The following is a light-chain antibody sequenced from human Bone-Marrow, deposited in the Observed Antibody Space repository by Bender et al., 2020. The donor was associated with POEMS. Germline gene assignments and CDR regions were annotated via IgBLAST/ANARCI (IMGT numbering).Light chain of an antibody. V-gene: IGLV2-14*03. CDR2: EVT. J-gene: IGLJ3*02. Sequence: QSALTQPQSVSASPGQSVTISCTGGRNDIGSYNYVSWYQQYPVKAPKVIIFEVTNRPSGNSDRFSGSKSGSTASLTISVLEPEDEADYYCSSYTGSSTQVFGGETKVTVL. CDR1: RNDIGSYNY. CDR3: SSYTGSSTQV.